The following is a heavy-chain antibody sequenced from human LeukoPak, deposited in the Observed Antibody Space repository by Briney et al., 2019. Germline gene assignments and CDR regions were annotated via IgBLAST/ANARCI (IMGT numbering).Heavy chain of an antibody. V-gene: IGHV3-23*01. CDR2: ISGSGGST. CDR3: AKGGVVGATWYYYMDV. D-gene: IGHD1-26*01. J-gene: IGHJ6*03. CDR1: GFTFSSYA. Sequence: GGSLRLSCAASGFTFSSYAMSWVRQAPGKGLEWVSAISGSGGSTYYADSVKGRFTISRDNSKNTLYLQMNSLRAEDMAVYYCAKGGVVGATWYYYMDVWGKGTTVTVSS.